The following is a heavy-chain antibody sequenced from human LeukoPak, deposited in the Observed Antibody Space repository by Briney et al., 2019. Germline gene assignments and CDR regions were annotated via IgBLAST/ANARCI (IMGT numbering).Heavy chain of an antibody. V-gene: IGHV4-39*07. Sequence: PSETLSLTCTVSGGSISSGSYYWSWIRQPPGKGLEWIGEINHSGSTNYNPSLKSRVTISVDTSKNQFSLELSSVTAADTAVYYCARLWSQPSYNWNYGYYYYMDVWGKGTTVTVSS. CDR2: INHSGST. CDR3: ARLWSQPSYNWNYGYYYYMDV. D-gene: IGHD1-7*01. CDR1: GGSISSGSYY. J-gene: IGHJ6*03.